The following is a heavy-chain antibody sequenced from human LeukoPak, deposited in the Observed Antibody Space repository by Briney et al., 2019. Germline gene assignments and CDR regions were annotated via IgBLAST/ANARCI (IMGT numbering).Heavy chain of an antibody. V-gene: IGHV1-18*01. J-gene: IGHJ4*02. CDR3: AAGNYYDSSGYYHLGYFVY. CDR2: ISAYNGNT. Sequence: GASVKVSCKASGYTFTSYGISWVRQAPGQGLEWMGWISAYNGNTNYAQKLQGRVTMTTDTSTSTAYMELRSLRSDDTAVYYCAAGNYYDSSGYYHLGYFVYWGQGTLVTVSS. CDR1: GYTFTSYG. D-gene: IGHD3-22*01.